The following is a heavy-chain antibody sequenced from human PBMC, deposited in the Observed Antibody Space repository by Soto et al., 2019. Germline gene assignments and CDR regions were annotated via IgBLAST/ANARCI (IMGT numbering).Heavy chain of an antibody. CDR2: IIPIFDTA. CDR1: GGTFSSYA. J-gene: IGHJ6*02. Sequence: QVQLVQSGAEVKKPGSSVKVSCKASGGTFSSYAISWVRQAPGQGLEWMGGIIPIFDTADYAQKFQGRVTITADESTSTAYMELSRLRSEDTAADYCASHGTTGTWVYYYGMDVWGQGTTVTVSS. V-gene: IGHV1-69*12. CDR3: ASHGTTGTWVYYYGMDV. D-gene: IGHD1-1*01.